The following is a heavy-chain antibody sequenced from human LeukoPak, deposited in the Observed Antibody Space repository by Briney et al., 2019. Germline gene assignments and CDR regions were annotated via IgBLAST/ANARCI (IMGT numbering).Heavy chain of an antibody. Sequence: GGSLRLSCAASGFSFSGHSINWVRQAPGKGLEWVSSISPSSSYIHYADSVKGRFTISRDNAKNSLYLQMNSLRAEETDVYYCARGRGCSSMSCYPDYWGQGTLVTVSS. V-gene: IGHV3-21*01. CDR2: ISPSSSYI. J-gene: IGHJ4*02. CDR1: GFSFSGHS. CDR3: ARGRGCSSMSCYPDY. D-gene: IGHD2-2*01.